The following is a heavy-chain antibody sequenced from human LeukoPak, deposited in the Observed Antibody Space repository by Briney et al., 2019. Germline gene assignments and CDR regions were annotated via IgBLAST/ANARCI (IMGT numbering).Heavy chain of an antibody. V-gene: IGHV1-2*02. CDR1: GYTFTGYY. CDR2: INPNSGGT. CDR3: ARDVFSGYSCGGGDCYPDY. J-gene: IGHJ4*02. D-gene: IGHD2-21*02. Sequence: ASVKVSCKAAGYTFTGYYMHWVRQAPGQGLEWMGWINPNSGGTNYAQKSQGRVTMTRDTSISTAYMELSRLRSDDTAVYYCARDVFSGYSCGGGDCYPDYWGQGTLVTVSS.